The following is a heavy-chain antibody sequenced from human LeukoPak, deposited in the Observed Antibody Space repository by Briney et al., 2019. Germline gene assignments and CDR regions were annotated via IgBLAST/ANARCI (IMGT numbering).Heavy chain of an antibody. CDR2: IYYSGST. CDR3: ARRRGGVYFDY. Sequence: SETLSLTCTVSGGSISSYYWSWIRHPPGKGLEWIGYIYYSGSTNYNPSLKSRVTISVDTSKNQFSLKLSSVTAADTAVYYCARRRGGVYFDYWGQGTLVTVSS. D-gene: IGHD2-8*02. V-gene: IGHV4-59*08. CDR1: GGSISSYY. J-gene: IGHJ4*02.